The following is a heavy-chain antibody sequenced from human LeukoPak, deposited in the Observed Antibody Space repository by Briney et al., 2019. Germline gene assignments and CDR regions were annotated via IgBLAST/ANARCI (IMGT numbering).Heavy chain of an antibody. CDR2: IYSGGST. V-gene: IGHV3-66*01. Sequence: PGGSLRLSCAASGFTVSSNYMSWVRQAPGKGLEWVSVIYSGGSTYYADSVKGRFTISRDNSKNTLYLQMNSLRAEDTAVYYCARDYYGSGSYTPFISWGQGTLVTVSS. CDR3: ARDYYGSGSYTPFIS. CDR1: GFTVSSNY. J-gene: IGHJ4*02. D-gene: IGHD3-10*01.